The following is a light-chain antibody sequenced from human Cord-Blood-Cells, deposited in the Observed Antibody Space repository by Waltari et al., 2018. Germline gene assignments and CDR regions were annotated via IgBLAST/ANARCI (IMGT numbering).Light chain of an antibody. Sequence: QSALTQPRPVSGYPGPTVPISCTGSSSDVGGYHYVSWYQQHPGKAPKLMIYDVSKRPSGVPDRFSGSKSGNTASLTISGLQAEDEADYYCCSYAGSYTYVVFGGGTKLTVL. J-gene: IGLJ2*01. V-gene: IGLV2-11*01. CDR3: CSYAGSYTYVV. CDR1: SSDVGGYHY. CDR2: DVS.